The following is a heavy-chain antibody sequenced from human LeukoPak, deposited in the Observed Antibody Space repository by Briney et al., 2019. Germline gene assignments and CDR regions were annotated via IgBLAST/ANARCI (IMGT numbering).Heavy chain of an antibody. CDR3: ASGIAAADAFDI. D-gene: IGHD6-13*01. V-gene: IGHV3-30-3*01. Sequence: GGSLRLSCAASGFTFSSYAMHWVRQAPGKGLEWVAVISYDGSSRYYADSVKGRFTISRDNSKNTLYLQMNSLRAEDTAVYYCASGIAAADAFDIWGQGTMVTVSS. CDR2: ISYDGSSR. J-gene: IGHJ3*02. CDR1: GFTFSSYA.